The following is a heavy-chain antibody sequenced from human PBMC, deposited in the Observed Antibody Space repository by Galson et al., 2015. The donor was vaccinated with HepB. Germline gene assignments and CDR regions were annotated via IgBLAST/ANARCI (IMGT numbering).Heavy chain of an antibody. CDR2: INPNSGGT. J-gene: IGHJ4*02. Sequence: SVKVSCKASGYTFTGYYMHWVRQAPGQGLEWMGRINPNSGGTNYAQKFQGRVTMTRDTSISTAYMELSRLRSDDTAVYYCAKDPRQQLLMEAFDYWGQGTLVTVSS. CDR1: GYTFTGYY. D-gene: IGHD6-13*01. CDR3: AKDPRQQLLMEAFDY. V-gene: IGHV1-2*06.